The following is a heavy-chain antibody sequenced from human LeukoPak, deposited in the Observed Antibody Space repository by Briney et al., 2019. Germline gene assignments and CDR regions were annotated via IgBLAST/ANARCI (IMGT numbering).Heavy chain of an antibody. CDR2: TYYRSKWYN. J-gene: IGHJ4*02. CDR3: ARVEIQDWRIDY. D-gene: IGHD3/OR15-3a*01. CDR1: GDSVSSNRAA. V-gene: IGHV6-1*01. Sequence: SQTLSLTCAISGDSVSSNRAAWNWIRQSPSRGLEWLGRTYYRSKWYNDYAVSVKSRITINPDTSKNQFSLQLNSVTPDDTAVYYCARVEIQDWRIDYWGQGTLVTVSS.